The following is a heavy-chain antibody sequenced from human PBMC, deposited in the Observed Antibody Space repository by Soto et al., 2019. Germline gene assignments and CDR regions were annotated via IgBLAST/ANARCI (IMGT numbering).Heavy chain of an antibody. CDR2: ISYDGSNK. J-gene: IGHJ6*02. CDR3: ARDIAVPGKHHYYYYGMDV. V-gene: IGHV3-30-3*01. D-gene: IGHD6-19*01. Sequence: GRSLRISCATTRFDFASNAMHRVRQAPGKGLEWVAVISYDGSNKYYADSVKGRFTISRDNSKNTLYLQMNSLRAEDTAVYYCARDIAVPGKHHYYYYGMDVWGQGT. CDR1: RFDFASNA.